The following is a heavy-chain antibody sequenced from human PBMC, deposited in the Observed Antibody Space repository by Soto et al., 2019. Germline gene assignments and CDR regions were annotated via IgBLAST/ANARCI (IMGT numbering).Heavy chain of an antibody. CDR1: GYTFTSYA. V-gene: IGHV1-3*01. D-gene: IGHD6-19*01. CDR2: INAGNGNT. Sequence: QVQLVQSGAEVKKPGASVKVSCKASGYTFTSYAMHWVRQAPGQRLEWMGWINAGNGNTKYSQKFQGRVTITRDTSASTAYMELSSLRSEDTAVYYCARVCSSGWSSFDYWGQGTLVTVSS. J-gene: IGHJ4*02. CDR3: ARVCSSGWSSFDY.